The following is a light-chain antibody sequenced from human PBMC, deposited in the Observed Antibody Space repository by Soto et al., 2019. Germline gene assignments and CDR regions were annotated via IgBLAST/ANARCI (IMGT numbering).Light chain of an antibody. CDR1: QSISTW. CDR2: KAS. J-gene: IGKJ1*01. CDR3: QQYSSYWT. V-gene: IGKV1-5*03. Sequence: DIQMTQSPSTLPASVGARVTITCRASQSISTWLAWYQQKPGKAPNLLIYKASYLASGVPSSFSGGGSGTAFTLSSSSLQPDDFETYYCQQYSSYWTFGHGTKVEIK.